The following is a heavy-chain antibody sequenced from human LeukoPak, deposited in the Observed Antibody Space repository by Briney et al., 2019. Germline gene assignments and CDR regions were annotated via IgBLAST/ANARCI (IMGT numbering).Heavy chain of an antibody. Sequence: SETLSLTCTVSGGSISSSSYYWGWIRQPPGKGLEWIGNIYYSGSTYYNPSLKSRVTISVDTSKNQFSLKLSSVTAADTAVYYCARHDHPTRLLTGFDPWGQGTLVTVSS. CDR3: ARHDHPTRLLTGFDP. D-gene: IGHD2-21*02. J-gene: IGHJ5*02. CDR2: IYYSGST. V-gene: IGHV4-39*01. CDR1: GGSISSSSYY.